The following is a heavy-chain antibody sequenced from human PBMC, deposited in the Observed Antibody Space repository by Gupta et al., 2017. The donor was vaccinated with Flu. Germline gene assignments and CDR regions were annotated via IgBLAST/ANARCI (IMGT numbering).Heavy chain of an antibody. V-gene: IGHV1-8*01. D-gene: IGHD6-13*01. CDR2: MNPNSGNR. CDR3: ARIQIHSSSYESYYYYYMDA. J-gene: IGHJ6*03. Sequence: GRQATGQGVEWMEWMNPNSGNRGYAQKFQGRVTMTRNTAISTAYMELSRLRSEDTAVYYCARIQIHSSSYESYYYYYMDAWGQGTMVTVSS.